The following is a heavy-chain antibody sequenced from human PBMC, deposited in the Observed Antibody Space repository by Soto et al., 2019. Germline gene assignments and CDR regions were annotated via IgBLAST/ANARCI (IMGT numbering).Heavy chain of an antibody. V-gene: IGHV4-59*08. CDR3: ARSLLYGDYVNYYYGMDV. CDR1: GGSISSYY. CDR2: IYYSGST. D-gene: IGHD4-17*01. J-gene: IGHJ6*02. Sequence: PSETLSLTCTVSGGSISSYYWSWIRQPPGKGLEWIGYIYYSGSTNYSPSLKSRVTISVDTSKNQFSLKLSSVTAADTAVYYCARSLLYGDYVNYYYGMDVWGQGTTVTVSS.